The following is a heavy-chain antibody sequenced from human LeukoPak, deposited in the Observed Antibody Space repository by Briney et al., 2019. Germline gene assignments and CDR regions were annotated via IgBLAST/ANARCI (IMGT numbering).Heavy chain of an antibody. J-gene: IGHJ4*02. CDR1: GGTFSSYA. V-gene: IGHV1-69*04. CDR3: ARQDYGDPDY. CDR2: IIPILGIA. D-gene: IGHD4-17*01. Sequence: ASVKVSCKASGGTFSSYAISWVRQAPGQGLEWMGRIIPILGIANYAQKFQGRVTITTDKSTCTAYMELSSLRSEDTAVYYCARQDYGDPDYWGQGTLVTVSS.